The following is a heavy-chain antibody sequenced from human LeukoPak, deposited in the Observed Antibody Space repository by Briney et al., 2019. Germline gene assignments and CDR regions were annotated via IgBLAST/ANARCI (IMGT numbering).Heavy chain of an antibody. CDR2: INHSGST. V-gene: IGHV4-34*01. Sequence: NPSETLSLTCAVYGGSFSGYYWSWIRQPPGKGLEWIGEINHSGSTNYNPSLKSRVTISVDTSKNQFSLKLSSVTAADTAMYYCARGRLVATPYYYMDVWGKGTTVTVSS. CDR3: ARGRLVATPYYYMDV. CDR1: GGSFSGYY. J-gene: IGHJ6*03. D-gene: IGHD2-8*02.